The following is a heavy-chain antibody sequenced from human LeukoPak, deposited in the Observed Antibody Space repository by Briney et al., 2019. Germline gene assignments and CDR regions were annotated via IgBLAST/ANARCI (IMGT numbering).Heavy chain of an antibody. D-gene: IGHD5-12*01. CDR1: AFTFSSYA. CDR3: AKLPSRGYGTTALARYYFDY. J-gene: IGHJ4*02. CDR2: ISASASST. V-gene: IGHV3-23*01. Sequence: PGGSLRVSCAASAFTFSSYAMSWVRQAPGKGLEWVSTISASASSTYYVDSVRGRFTISRDNSKNTLYLQMNSLRAEDTAVYYCAKLPSRGYGTTALARYYFDYWGQGTLVTVSS.